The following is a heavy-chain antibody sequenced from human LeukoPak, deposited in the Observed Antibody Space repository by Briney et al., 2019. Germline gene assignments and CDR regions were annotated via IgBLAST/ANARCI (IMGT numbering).Heavy chain of an antibody. J-gene: IGHJ4*02. Sequence: SETLSLTCSVSGGSISSGSYYWSWIRQPAGKGLEWIGRIYTSGSTNYNPSLKSRVTISVDTSKNQFSLKLTSVTAADTAVYYCARGEEVITESLHYWGQGTLVTVSS. CDR2: IYTSGST. D-gene: IGHD3-22*01. V-gene: IGHV4-61*02. CDR3: ARGEEVITESLHY. CDR1: GGSISSGSYY.